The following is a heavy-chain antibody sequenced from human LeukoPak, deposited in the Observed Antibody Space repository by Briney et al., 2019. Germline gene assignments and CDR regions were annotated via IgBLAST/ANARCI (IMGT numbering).Heavy chain of an antibody. V-gene: IGHV1-69*05. CDR1: GGTFSSYA. D-gene: IGHD3-3*01. CDR3: ASHADYDFWSGYYSYNWFDP. CDR2: IIPIFGTA. Sequence: GASVEVSCKASGGTFSSYAISWVRQAPGQGLEWMGRIIPIFGTANYAQKFQGRVTITTDESTSTAYMELSSLRSEDTAVYYCASHADYDFWSGYYSYNWFDPWGQGTLVTVSS. J-gene: IGHJ5*02.